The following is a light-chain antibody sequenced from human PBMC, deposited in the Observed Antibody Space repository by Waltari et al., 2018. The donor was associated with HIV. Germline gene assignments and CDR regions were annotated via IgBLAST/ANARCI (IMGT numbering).Light chain of an antibody. J-gene: IGLJ2*01. CDR1: SSNIGAGYD. V-gene: IGLV1-40*01. CDR3: QSYDSSLTMV. CDR2: ATS. Sequence: QSVLTQPPSVSGAPGQRVTIPCTGGSSNIGAGYDVHWYQRLPGTAPKLLIFATSNRPAGVPDRFSCTSSGTSASLAITGLQAEDEADYYGQSYDSSLTMVFGGGTKVTVL.